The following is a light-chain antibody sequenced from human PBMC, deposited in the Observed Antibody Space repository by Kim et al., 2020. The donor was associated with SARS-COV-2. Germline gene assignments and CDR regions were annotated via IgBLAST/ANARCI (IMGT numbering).Light chain of an antibody. Sequence: EIVLTQSPATLSLSPGERATLSCRASQSVSSSYLAWYQQNPGQAPILLIDGASSRATGIPDRFSGSCSRTYFTLTSSRLEAEYVAVYYCQQYSSSLTFGQGTKVEIK. CDR2: GAS. CDR1: QSVSSSY. CDR3: QQYSSSLT. J-gene: IGKJ1*01. V-gene: IGKV3-20*01.